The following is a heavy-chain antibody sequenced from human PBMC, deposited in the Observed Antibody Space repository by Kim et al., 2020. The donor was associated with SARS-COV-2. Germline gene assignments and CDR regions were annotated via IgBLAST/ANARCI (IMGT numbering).Heavy chain of an antibody. Sequence: GGSLRLSCAASGFTFSSYGMHWVRQAPGKGLEWVAVISYDGSNKYYADSVKGRFTISRDNSKNTLYLQMNSLRAEDTAVYYCAKDFGGWYSGYYGMDVWGQGTTVTVSS. CDR2: ISYDGSNK. D-gene: IGHD6-19*01. V-gene: IGHV3-30*18. CDR3: AKDFGGWYSGYYGMDV. CDR1: GFTFSSYG. J-gene: IGHJ6*02.